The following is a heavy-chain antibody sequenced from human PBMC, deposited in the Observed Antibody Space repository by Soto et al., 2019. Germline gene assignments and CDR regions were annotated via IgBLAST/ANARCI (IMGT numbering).Heavy chain of an antibody. D-gene: IGHD1-26*01. J-gene: IGHJ4*02. CDR2: LSRGGGST. CDR3: ARATPVVGYDY. Sequence: GGSLRLSCAASGFTYSSHGMSWVRQAPGKGLEWIAGLSRGGGSTYYADSVKGRFTISRDNSENTLYLQMSSLRVEDSALYYCARATPVVGYDYWGQGTLVTVSS. CDR1: GFTYSSHG. V-gene: IGHV3-23*01.